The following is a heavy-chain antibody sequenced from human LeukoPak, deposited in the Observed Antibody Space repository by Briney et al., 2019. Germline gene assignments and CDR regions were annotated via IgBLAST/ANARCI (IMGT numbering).Heavy chain of an antibody. D-gene: IGHD5-18*01. CDR3: ARHPGRYGYSRVDY. V-gene: IGHV4-61*02. Sequence: SQTLSLTCTVSGGSISSGSYYWSWIRQSAGKGLEWIGRIDTSGSTKYNPSLKGRVTMSVDTSENQFSLRLSSVTAADTAVYYCARHPGRYGYSRVDYWGQGTLVTVSS. CDR2: IDTSGST. J-gene: IGHJ4*02. CDR1: GGSISSGSYY.